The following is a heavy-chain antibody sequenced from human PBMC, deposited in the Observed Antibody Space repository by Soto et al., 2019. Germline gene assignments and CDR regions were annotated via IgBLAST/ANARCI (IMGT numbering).Heavy chain of an antibody. CDR3: ARRQLRWYFDY. Sequence: QLQLQESGPGLVKPSETLSLTCTVSGGSISSSSYYWGWIRQPPGKGLEWIGSIYYSGSTYYNPSLKSRVTISVDTSKNQFSLKLSSVTAADTAVYYCARRQLRWYFDYWGQGTLVTVSS. V-gene: IGHV4-39*01. J-gene: IGHJ4*02. D-gene: IGHD5-12*01. CDR1: GGSISSSSYY. CDR2: IYYSGST.